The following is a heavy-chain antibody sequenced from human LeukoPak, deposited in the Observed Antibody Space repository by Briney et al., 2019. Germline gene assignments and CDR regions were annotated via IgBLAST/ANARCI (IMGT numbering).Heavy chain of an antibody. J-gene: IGHJ5*02. CDR2: INHSGST. CDR3: ARNDFWSGYYTARAAKRNNWFDP. V-gene: IGHV4-34*01. D-gene: IGHD3-3*01. CDR1: GGSFSGYY. Sequence: SETLSLTCAVYGGSFSGYYWSWIRQPLGKGLEWIGEINHSGSTNYNPSLKSRVTISVDTSKNQFSLKLSSVTAADTAVYYCARNDFWSGYYTARAAKRNNWFDPWGQGTLVTVSS.